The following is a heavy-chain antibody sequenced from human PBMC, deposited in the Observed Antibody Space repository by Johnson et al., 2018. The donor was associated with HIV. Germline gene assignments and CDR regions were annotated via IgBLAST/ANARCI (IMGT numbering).Heavy chain of an antibody. V-gene: IGHV3-NL1*01. CDR2: IRWDGGST. Sequence: QVQLVESGGGVVQPGGSLRLSCAASGFTFSSYWMHWVRQAPGTGLEWVSLIRWDGGSTYYADSVKGRFTISRDNSKNSLYLQMNSLRGEDAAVYYCAKPPSMGADAFDIWGQGTMVTVSS. D-gene: IGHD3-16*01. CDR1: GFTFSSYW. CDR3: AKPPSMGADAFDI. J-gene: IGHJ3*02.